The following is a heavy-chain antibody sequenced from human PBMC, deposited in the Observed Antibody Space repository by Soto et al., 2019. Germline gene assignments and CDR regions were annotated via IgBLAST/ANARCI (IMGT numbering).Heavy chain of an antibody. Sequence: PGGSLRLSCTASGFNFAAHSMNWVRQAPGKGLEWVGRIKNKAYGYTTEYAASLRGRFTISRDDSKNSLYLHMNSLETEDTAVYYCAAIRGVVGYWGQGTLVTVSS. J-gene: IGHJ4*02. CDR3: AAIRGVVGY. CDR2: IKNKAYGYTT. CDR1: GFNFAAHS. V-gene: IGHV3-72*01. D-gene: IGHD3-10*01.